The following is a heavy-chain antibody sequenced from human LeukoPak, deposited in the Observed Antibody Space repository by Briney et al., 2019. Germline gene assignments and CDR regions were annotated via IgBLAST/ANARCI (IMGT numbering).Heavy chain of an antibody. J-gene: IGHJ4*02. CDR3: ARGTGGVAATSFDY. D-gene: IGHD2-15*01. CDR2: ISYDGSNK. CDR1: GFTFSSYG. Sequence: GGSPRLSCAASGFTFSSYGMHWVRQAPGKGLEWVAVISYDGSNKYYADSVKGRFTISRDNSKNTLYLQMNSLRAEDTAVYYCARGTGGVAATSFDYWGQGTLVTVSS. V-gene: IGHV3-30*03.